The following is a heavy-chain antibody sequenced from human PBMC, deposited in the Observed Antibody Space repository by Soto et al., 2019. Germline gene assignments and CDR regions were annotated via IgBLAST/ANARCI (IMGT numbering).Heavy chain of an antibody. V-gene: IGHV4-31*03. D-gene: IGHD2-2*01. CDR2: IYYSGST. CDR1: GGSISSGAYY. Sequence: QVQLQESGPGLVKPSQTLSLTCTVSGGSISSGAYYWNWLRQHPGKGLEWIGYIYYSGSTYYNPSLKSRVTISVDPSNNQFSLKLSSVTAADTALYYCARDIVPAVSMSGMDVWGQGTTVTVSS. J-gene: IGHJ6*02. CDR3: ARDIVPAVSMSGMDV.